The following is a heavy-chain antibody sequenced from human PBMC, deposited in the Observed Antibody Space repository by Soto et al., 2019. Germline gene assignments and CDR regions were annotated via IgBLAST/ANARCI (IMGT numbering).Heavy chain of an antibody. V-gene: IGHV3-30*03. J-gene: IGHJ6*02. Sequence: PEGSLRLSWASSGFSFSSYGMEWVRLAPGKGLEWVAATTYDGGIKHYVDSVKGRFTISRDNSKNTLYLQMNSLRVEDTATYYCAVARENAYFDYGRSVSGQGTTLTVSS. D-gene: IGHD4-17*01. CDR2: TTYDGGIK. CDR3: AVARENAYFDYGRSV. CDR1: GFSFSSYG.